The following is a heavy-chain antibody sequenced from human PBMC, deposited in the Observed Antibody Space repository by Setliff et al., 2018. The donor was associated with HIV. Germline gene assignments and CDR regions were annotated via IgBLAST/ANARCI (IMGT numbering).Heavy chain of an antibody. CDR1: GYTFTNYY. Sequence: WASVKVSCKASGYTFTNYYMYWVRQAPGQGLEWTGMINPRGGSTNYAQMFQGRVTMTRDTSTSTVYMELSSLRSEDTAVYYCARVWSPGGYSHAFDIWGQGTMVTVSS. V-gene: IGHV1-46*01. CDR2: INPRGGST. J-gene: IGHJ3*02. D-gene: IGHD3-22*01. CDR3: ARVWSPGGYSHAFDI.